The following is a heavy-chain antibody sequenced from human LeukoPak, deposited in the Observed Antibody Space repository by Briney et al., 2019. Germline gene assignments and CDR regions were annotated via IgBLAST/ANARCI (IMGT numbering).Heavy chain of an antibody. J-gene: IGHJ4*02. Sequence: SVKVSCKASGGTFSSYAISWVRQAPGQGLEWMGRIIPILGIANYAQKFQGRVTITADKSTSTAYMELSSLRSEDTAVYYCARDPRYFDWLLPTCWGQGTLVTVSS. CDR2: IIPILGIA. V-gene: IGHV1-69*04. CDR3: ARDPRYFDWLLPTC. D-gene: IGHD3-9*01. CDR1: GGTFSSYA.